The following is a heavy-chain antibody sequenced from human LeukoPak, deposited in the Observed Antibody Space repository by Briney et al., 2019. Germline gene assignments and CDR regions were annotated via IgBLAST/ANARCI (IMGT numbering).Heavy chain of an antibody. V-gene: IGHV3-30-3*01. CDR3: AREGMATMGYFDY. CDR2: ISYDGSNK. Sequence: PGGSLRLSCAASGFTFSSYAMHWVRQAPGKGLEWVAVISYDGSNKYYADSVKGRFTISRDNSKNTLYLQMNSLRAEDTAVYYCAREGMATMGYFDYWGQGTLVTVSS. J-gene: IGHJ4*02. D-gene: IGHD5-24*01. CDR1: GFTFSSYA.